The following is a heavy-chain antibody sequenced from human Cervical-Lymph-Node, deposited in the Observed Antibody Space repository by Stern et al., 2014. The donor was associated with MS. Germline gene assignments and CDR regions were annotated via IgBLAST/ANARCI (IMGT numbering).Heavy chain of an antibody. V-gene: IGHV3-21*01. Sequence: VQLVESGGGLVKPGGSLRLSCAASGFTFSNYYMNWVRQAPGKGLEWVSSISPSSSHIYYADSVQGRFTISRDNARNSLYLQMNSLRAEDTADYFCVRETDDSAWIWGQGTLVTVSS. D-gene: IGHD6-19*01. CDR3: VRETDDSAWI. CDR2: ISPSSSHI. CDR1: GFTFSNYY. J-gene: IGHJ4*02.